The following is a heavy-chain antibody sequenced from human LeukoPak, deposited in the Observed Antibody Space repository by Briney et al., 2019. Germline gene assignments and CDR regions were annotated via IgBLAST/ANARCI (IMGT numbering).Heavy chain of an antibody. CDR2: ISGSGGST. V-gene: IGHV3-23*01. Sequence: PGGTLRLSCAASGFTFSSYGMSWVRQAPGKGLEWVSAISGSGGSTYYADSVKGRFTISRDNSKNTLYLQMNSLRAEDTAVYYCAKVYGSAEGFDPWGQGTLVTVSS. CDR1: GFTFSSYG. J-gene: IGHJ5*02. D-gene: IGHD3-10*01. CDR3: AKVYGSAEGFDP.